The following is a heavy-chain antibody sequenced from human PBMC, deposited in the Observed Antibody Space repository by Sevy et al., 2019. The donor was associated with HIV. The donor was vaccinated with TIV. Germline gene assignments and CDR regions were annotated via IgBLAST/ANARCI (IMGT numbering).Heavy chain of an antibody. D-gene: IGHD3-22*01. Sequence: GGSLRLSCAASGFTFSSYGMHWVRQAPGKGLEWVAVIWYDGSNKYYADSVKGRFTISRDNSKNTLYLQMNSLGAEDTAVYYCARDFLDSSGYYYSYYYYYYGMDVWGQGTTVTVSS. CDR3: ARDFLDSSGYYYSYYYYYYGMDV. CDR2: IWYDGSNK. V-gene: IGHV3-33*01. J-gene: IGHJ6*02. CDR1: GFTFSSYG.